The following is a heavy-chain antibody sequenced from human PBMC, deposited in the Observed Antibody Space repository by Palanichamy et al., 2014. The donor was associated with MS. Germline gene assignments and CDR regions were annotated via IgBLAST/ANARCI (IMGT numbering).Heavy chain of an antibody. J-gene: IGHJ5*02. V-gene: IGHV3-11*01. Sequence: APGKGLEWVSYISGSGSTIYYADSVKGRFTISRDNAKNSLHLQMNSLRAEDTAVYYCARDLWFGKCTGLWFDPWGQGTLVTVSS. D-gene: IGHD3-10*01. CDR2: ISGSGSTI. CDR3: ARDLWFGKCTGLWFDP.